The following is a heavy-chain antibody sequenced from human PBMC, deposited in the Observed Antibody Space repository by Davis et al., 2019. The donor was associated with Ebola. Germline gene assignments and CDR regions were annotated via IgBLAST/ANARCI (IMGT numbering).Heavy chain of an antibody. CDR3: ASLGYCSSTSCHNGVRVDY. J-gene: IGHJ4*02. CDR1: GYTFINYY. D-gene: IGHD2-2*02. CDR2: INPSGDSA. Sequence: ASVKVSCKASGYTFINYYIHWVRLAPGQGLEWMGIINPSGDSATDAQKFKGRVTMTRDTSTSTAYMELSSLRSEDTAVYYCASLGYCSSTSCHNGVRVDYWGQGTLVTVSS. V-gene: IGHV1-46*01.